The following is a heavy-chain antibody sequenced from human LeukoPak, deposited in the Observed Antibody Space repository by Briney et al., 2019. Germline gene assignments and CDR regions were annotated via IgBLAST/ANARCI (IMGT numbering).Heavy chain of an antibody. V-gene: IGHV4-39*01. Sequence: SETLSLTCTVSGGSISSYYWGWIRQPPGKGLEWIGSIYYSGSTYYNPSLKSRVTISVDTSKNQFSLKLSSVTAADTAVYYCARHGTYYYDSSGYYPSGYYFDYWGQGTLVTVSS. J-gene: IGHJ4*02. D-gene: IGHD3-22*01. CDR3: ARHGTYYYDSSGYYPSGYYFDY. CDR1: GGSISSYY. CDR2: IYYSGST.